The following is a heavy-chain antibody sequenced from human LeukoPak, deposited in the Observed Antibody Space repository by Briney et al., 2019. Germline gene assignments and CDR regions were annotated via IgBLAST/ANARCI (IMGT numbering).Heavy chain of an antibody. V-gene: IGHV4-59*08. CDR3: ARHPLGATTYYFDY. Sequence: SETLSLTCSVSGGSISSHYWSWIRQPPGKGLEWIGYIYYSGTTNYNPSLKSRVTISVDTSKNQFSLKLSSVTAADTAVYYCARHPLGATTYYFDYWGQGTLVTVSS. CDR1: GGSISSHY. J-gene: IGHJ4*02. CDR2: IYYSGTT. D-gene: IGHD1-26*01.